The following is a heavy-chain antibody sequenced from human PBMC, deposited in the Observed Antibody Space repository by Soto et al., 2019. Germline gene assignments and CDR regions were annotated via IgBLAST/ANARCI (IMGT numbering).Heavy chain of an antibody. Sequence: PGASLKISCQGSGYSFTSYWISWVRQMPGKGLEWMGRIDPSDSYTNYSPSFQGHVTISADKSISTAYLQWSSLKASDTAMYYCARPLRNYYDSSGYDYWGQGTLVTVSS. CDR1: GYSFTSYW. CDR3: ARPLRNYYDSSGYDY. V-gene: IGHV5-10-1*01. J-gene: IGHJ4*02. CDR2: IDPSDSYT. D-gene: IGHD3-22*01.